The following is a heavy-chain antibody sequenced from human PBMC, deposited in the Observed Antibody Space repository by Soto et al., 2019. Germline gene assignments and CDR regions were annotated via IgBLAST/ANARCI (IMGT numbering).Heavy chain of an antibody. D-gene: IGHD3-10*01. J-gene: IGHJ4*02. Sequence: PGGSLRLSCAASGFTFDDYAMHWVRQAPGKGLEWVSGISWNSGSIGYADSVKGRFTISRDNAKNSLYLQMNSLRAEDTALYYCAKGQQHRLSGNVDYWGQGTLVTVSS. CDR1: GFTFDDYA. CDR3: AKGQQHRLSGNVDY. V-gene: IGHV3-9*01. CDR2: ISWNSGSI.